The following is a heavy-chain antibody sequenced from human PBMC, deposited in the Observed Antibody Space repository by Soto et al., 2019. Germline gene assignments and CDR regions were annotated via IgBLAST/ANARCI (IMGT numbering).Heavy chain of an antibody. Sequence: EVQLLESGGGLVQPGRSLRLSCTASGFTFSSHAMTWVRQAPGKGLEWVSGLSESGDSIYYADSVKGRFTIYRDNSMNTLYLQMNTLRVEETAVYYCARVSSSWYAGFFDLWGQGTLVTVSS. V-gene: IGHV3-23*01. CDR2: LSESGDSI. D-gene: IGHD6-13*01. CDR1: GFTFSSHA. J-gene: IGHJ4*02. CDR3: ARVSSSWYAGFFDL.